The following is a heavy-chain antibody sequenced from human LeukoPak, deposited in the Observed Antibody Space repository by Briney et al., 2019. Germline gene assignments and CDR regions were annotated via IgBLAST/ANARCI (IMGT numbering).Heavy chain of an antibody. CDR2: MNPNSGNT. CDR3: TRAVRNQLLSEY. D-gene: IGHD2-2*01. V-gene: IGHV1-8*01. CDR1: GYTFSSYD. Sequence: ASVKVSCKASGYTFSSYDVTWVRQAPGQGLEYMGWMNPNSGNTGYAQKFRGRVTMTSDAPTTSAYMELSSLTSEDTAVYYCTRAVRNQLLSEYWGQGTLITVSS. J-gene: IGHJ4*02.